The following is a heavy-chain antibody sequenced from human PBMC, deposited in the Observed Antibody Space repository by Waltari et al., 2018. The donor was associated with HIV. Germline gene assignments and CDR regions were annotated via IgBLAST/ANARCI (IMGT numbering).Heavy chain of an antibody. V-gene: IGHV3-74*01. D-gene: IGHD3-3*01. Sequence: EVQLVQSGGGLIKPGGSLRLSCAASGFSVTNYWMHWVRQSPGKGLVGVAHINSEGRTIDYAESVKGRFTISRDSAKNTLALQMNSLREEDTAVYYCSRDTFGEYDFWGQGALVTVSS. CDR1: GFSVTNYW. J-gene: IGHJ4*02. CDR2: INSEGRTI. CDR3: SRDTFGEYDF.